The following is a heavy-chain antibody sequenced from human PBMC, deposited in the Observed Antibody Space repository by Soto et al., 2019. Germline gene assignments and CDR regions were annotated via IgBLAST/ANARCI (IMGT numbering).Heavy chain of an antibody. CDR1: GFTFSSYA. D-gene: IGHD3-3*01. CDR2: ISGSGGST. CDR3: ANDGDFWSGYHIYYVVY. Sequence: GGSLRLSCAASGFTFSSYAMSWVRQAPGKGLEWVSAISGSGGSTYYADSVKGRFTISRDNSKNTLYLQMNSMRAEDTAVYYCANDGDFWSGYHIYYVVYWGQRTLFTVSS. J-gene: IGHJ4*02. V-gene: IGHV3-23*01.